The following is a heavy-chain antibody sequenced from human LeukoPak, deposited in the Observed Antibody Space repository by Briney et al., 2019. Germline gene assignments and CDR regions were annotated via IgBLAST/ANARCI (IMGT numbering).Heavy chain of an antibody. CDR2: ISSSGSTI. CDR1: GFTFSNYE. CDR3: TRSGCRRGYPITDAFDI. J-gene: IGHJ3*02. D-gene: IGHD3-22*01. V-gene: IGHV3-48*03. Sequence: PGGSLRLSCAASGFTFSNYEMNWVRQAPGKGLEWVSYISSSGSTIYYADSVKGRFTISRDNAKNSLYLQMNSLRAEDTAVYYCTRSGCRRGYPITDAFDIWGQGTMVTVSS.